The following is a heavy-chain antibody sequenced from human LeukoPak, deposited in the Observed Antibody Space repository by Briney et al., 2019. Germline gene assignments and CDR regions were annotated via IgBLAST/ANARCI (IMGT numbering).Heavy chain of an antibody. V-gene: IGHV3-23*01. CDR3: AKSAVDFWSGYYTGDYYGP. CDR2: ISGSGST. CDR1: GFTFSSYA. J-gene: IGHJ5*02. Sequence: PGGSLRLSCAASGFTFSSYAMSWVRQAPGKGLEWVSAISGSGSTYYADSVKGRFTISRDNSKNTLYLQMNSLRAEDTAVYYCAKSAVDFWSGYYTGDYYGPWGQGTLVTVSS. D-gene: IGHD3-3*01.